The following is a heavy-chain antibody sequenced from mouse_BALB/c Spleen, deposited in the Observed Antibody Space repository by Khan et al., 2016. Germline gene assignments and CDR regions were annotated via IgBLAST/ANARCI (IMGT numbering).Heavy chain of an antibody. CDR3: TRRGHYGKYERAWFAY. CDR2: INTETGEP. CDR1: GYTFTDYS. D-gene: IGHD2-1*01. J-gene: IGHJ3*01. Sequence: QIQLVQSGPELKKPGETVKISCKASGYTFTDYSMHWVKQAPGKGLKWMGWINTETGEPTYADDFKGRFAFSLETSASTAYFHFTNLKNEDTATYVSTRRGHYGKYERAWFAYWGQGTLVTVSA. V-gene: IGHV9-2-1*01.